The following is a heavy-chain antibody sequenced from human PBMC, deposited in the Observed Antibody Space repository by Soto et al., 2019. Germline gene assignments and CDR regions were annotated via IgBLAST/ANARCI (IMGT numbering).Heavy chain of an antibody. CDR1: GFNLRNYW. CDR3: AKGGRQWLVTSDFNY. D-gene: IGHD6-19*01. V-gene: IGHV3-30*18. J-gene: IGHJ4*02. Sequence: GSLRLSCAASGFNLRNYWMSWVRQAPGKGLEWVAVVSHDGRNTHYADSVKGRFTISRDSSKNTVSLEMTSLRAEDTAVYYCAKGGRQWLVTSDFNYWGQGA. CDR2: VSHDGRNT.